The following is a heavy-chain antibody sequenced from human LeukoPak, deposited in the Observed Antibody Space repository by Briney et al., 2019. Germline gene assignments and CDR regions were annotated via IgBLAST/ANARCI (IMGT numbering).Heavy chain of an antibody. D-gene: IGHD6-13*01. CDR2: IYYSGSTNSGST. CDR1: GGSIGSYY. CDR3: ASIGVGQLVGEGYLQH. V-gene: IGHV4-59*01. J-gene: IGHJ1*01. Sequence: KPSETLSLTCTVSGGSIGSYYWSWIRQPPGKGLEWIGYIYYSGSTNSGSTNYNPSLKSRLTISVDTSKDQFSLKLTSVTAADTAVYYCASIGVGQLVGEGYLQHWGQGTLVTVSS.